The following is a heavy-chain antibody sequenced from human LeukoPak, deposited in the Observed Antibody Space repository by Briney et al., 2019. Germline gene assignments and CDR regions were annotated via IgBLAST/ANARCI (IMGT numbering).Heavy chain of an antibody. CDR2: ISGSGGGT. D-gene: IGHD1-1*01. CDR3: AKGDNWNDSGYYYYGMDV. J-gene: IGHJ6*04. Sequence: GGSLRLSCAAFGFTFSSYGMTWGRQAPGKGLEWVSGISGSGGGTFYADSVKGRFTISRDNSKNTLYLQMNSLRAEDTAVYYCAKGDNWNDSGYYYYGMDVWGKGTTLTVSS. V-gene: IGHV3-23*01. CDR1: GFTFSSYG.